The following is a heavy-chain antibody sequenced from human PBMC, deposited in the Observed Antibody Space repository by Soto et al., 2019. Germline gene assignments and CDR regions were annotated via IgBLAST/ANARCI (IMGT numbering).Heavy chain of an antibody. D-gene: IGHD1-7*01. CDR2: IYYSGRT. CDR3: ALTGTNIDY. CDR1: GDYVSSGSYY. V-gene: IGHV4-61*01. Sequence: SETLSLTCTASGDYVSSGSYYWSWIRQHPGKGLEWIGYIYYSGRTNYNPSLKSRVTISVDTYKNQFSLKLSSVTAADTGVYYCALTGTNIDYWGRGTLVTVSS. J-gene: IGHJ4*02.